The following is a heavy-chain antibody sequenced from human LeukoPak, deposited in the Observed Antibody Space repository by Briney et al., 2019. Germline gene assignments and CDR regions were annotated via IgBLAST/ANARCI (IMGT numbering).Heavy chain of an antibody. CDR1: GYTFTNYV. CDR3: AREHICERSRVDY. D-gene: IGHD2-21*01. Sequence: ASVQVSCQASGYTFTNYVINWVRQAPGAGLEWAGWISAYNGNTNYTQKFQGRLTITTDTSTSTAYLELRSLRSDDTAVYFCAREHICERSRVDYWGQGTLVTVSS. V-gene: IGHV1-18*04. CDR2: ISAYNGNT. J-gene: IGHJ4*02.